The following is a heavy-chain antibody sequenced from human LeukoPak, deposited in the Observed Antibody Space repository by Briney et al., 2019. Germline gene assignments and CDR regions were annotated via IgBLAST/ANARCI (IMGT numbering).Heavy chain of an antibody. Sequence: SETLSLTCTVSGGSISSSSYYWVWMRQPPGKGLEWIGSIYYSGSTYYNPSLKSRVTISVDTSKNQFSLRLNSVTAADTAVYYCARHTSMVRGVMKYYFDYWGQGTLATVSS. CDR2: IYYSGST. CDR1: GGSISSSSYY. J-gene: IGHJ4*02. V-gene: IGHV4-39*01. CDR3: ARHTSMVRGVMKYYFDY. D-gene: IGHD3-10*01.